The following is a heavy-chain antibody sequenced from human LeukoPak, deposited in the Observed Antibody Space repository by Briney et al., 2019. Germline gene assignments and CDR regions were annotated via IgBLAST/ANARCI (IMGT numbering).Heavy chain of an antibody. CDR1: GYSISSGYY. D-gene: IGHD6-13*01. CDR3: ASNDPYSSSWSRYFDY. V-gene: IGHV4-38-2*01. CDR2: IYHSGST. Sequence: PSETLSLTCAVSGYSISSGYYWGWIRQPPGKGLEWIGSIYHSGSTYYNPSLKSRVTISVDTSKNQFSLKLSSVTAADTGVYYCASNDPYSSSWSRYFDYWGQGTLVTVSS. J-gene: IGHJ4*02.